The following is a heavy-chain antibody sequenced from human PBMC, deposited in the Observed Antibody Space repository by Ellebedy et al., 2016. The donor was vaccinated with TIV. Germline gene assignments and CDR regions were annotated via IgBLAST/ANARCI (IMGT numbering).Heavy chain of an antibody. V-gene: IGHV4-39*01. J-gene: IGHJ6*03. CDR1: GDSISSSSDY. CDR3: ATFNQYYTYLGV. CDR2: FSNRDRT. D-gene: IGHD1-14*01. Sequence: SETLSLXXTVSGDSISSSSDYWVWIRQPPGKGLEWLGTFSNRDRTDYNPSLKSRVFILVDASKNQFFLKLTSVTAADTAVYYCATFNQYYTYLGVWGKGTTVTVSS.